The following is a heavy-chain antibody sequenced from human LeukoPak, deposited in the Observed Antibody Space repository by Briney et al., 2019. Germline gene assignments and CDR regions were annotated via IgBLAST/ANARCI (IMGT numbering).Heavy chain of an antibody. CDR2: ISTDGSFT. J-gene: IGHJ4*02. D-gene: IGHD4-23*01. CDR1: GFTFSNYL. CDR3: ARRGDGGRSFDY. V-gene: IGHV3-74*01. Sequence: GGSLRLSCAASGFTFSNYLMHWVRHTPGKGLVWISRISTDGSFTNYADSVKGRFSISRDNAKNTLYLQMNSLRVEDTAVYFCARRGDGGRSFDYWGQGTLVTVSS.